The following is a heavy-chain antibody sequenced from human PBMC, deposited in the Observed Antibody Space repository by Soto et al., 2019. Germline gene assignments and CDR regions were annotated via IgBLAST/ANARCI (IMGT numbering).Heavy chain of an antibody. Sequence: GASVKVSCKASGYTFTNFGVTWVRRASGQGLEWMGWISAYTDTPNYAQKFQGRVTMTIDTSTSTAYMDLRSLTSEDTAVYYCARVIPGVEAWVEPWGQGTLVTV. CDR2: ISAYTDTP. CDR3: ARVIPGVEAWVEP. D-gene: IGHD2-8*01. CDR1: GYTFTNFG. J-gene: IGHJ5*02. V-gene: IGHV1-18*01.